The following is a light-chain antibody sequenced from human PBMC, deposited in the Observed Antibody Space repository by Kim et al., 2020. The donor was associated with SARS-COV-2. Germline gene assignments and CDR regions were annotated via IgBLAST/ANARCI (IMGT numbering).Light chain of an antibody. V-gene: IGKV4-1*01. CDR3: QQYYSAPWT. J-gene: IGKJ1*01. CDR1: QSVSHSSNNMNY. CDR2: WAA. Sequence: ATINGKSSQSVSHSSNNMNYLAWYQQKPGQPPKLLIYWAATREAGVPDRFSGSESGTDFTLTISSLQAEDVAVYYCQQYYSAPWTFGQGTKVEIK.